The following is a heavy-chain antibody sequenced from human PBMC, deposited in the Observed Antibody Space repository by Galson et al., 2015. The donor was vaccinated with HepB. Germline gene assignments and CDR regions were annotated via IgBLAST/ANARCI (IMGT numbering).Heavy chain of an antibody. Sequence: SLRLSCAASGFTFSSYSMNWVRQAPGKRLEWVSSISSSSSYIYYADSVKGRFTISRDNAKNSLYLQMNSLRAEDTAVYYCAREKGSGWTFDAFDIWGQGTMVTVSS. V-gene: IGHV3-21*01. D-gene: IGHD6-19*01. CDR1: GFTFSSYS. CDR2: ISSSSSYI. J-gene: IGHJ3*02. CDR3: AREKGSGWTFDAFDI.